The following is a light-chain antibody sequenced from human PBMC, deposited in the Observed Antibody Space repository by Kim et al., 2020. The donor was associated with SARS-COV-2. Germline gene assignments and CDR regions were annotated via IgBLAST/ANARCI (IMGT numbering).Light chain of an antibody. CDR3: QYYDSSNRWV. CDR1: RGGLASNY. Sequence: TVATTCTPRRGGLASNYVEEDQQRPGRGPTTVIYEENQQPSGVADRFSGSVDSTSNTAALPISGLKTADEADDYCQYYDSSNRWVFGGGTQLTVL. J-gene: IGLJ3*02. V-gene: IGLV6-57*03. CDR2: EEN.